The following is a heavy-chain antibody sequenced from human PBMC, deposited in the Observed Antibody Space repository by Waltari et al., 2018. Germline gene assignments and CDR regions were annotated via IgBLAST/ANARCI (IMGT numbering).Heavy chain of an antibody. Sequence: QVQLQESGPGLVKPSETLSRTCTVAGGSISRYDWRWIRPHPGKGLEGIGYIYYSGSTNSNPSLKSLVTISVDTSKNQFSLKLSSVTAADTAVYSCAATYYYDSSGYYYPYYGMDVWGQVTTFTVSS. V-gene: IGHV4-59*01. CDR2: IYYSGST. CDR3: AATYYYDSSGYYYPYYGMDV. D-gene: IGHD3-22*01. CDR1: GGSISRYD. J-gene: IGHJ6*02.